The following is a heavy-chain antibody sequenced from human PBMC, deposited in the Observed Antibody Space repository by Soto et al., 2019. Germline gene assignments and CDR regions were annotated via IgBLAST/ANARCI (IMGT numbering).Heavy chain of an antibody. J-gene: IGHJ6*02. CDR2: ISYDGSNK. CDR1: GFTFSSYA. D-gene: IGHD2-2*01. V-gene: IGHV3-30-3*01. Sequence: PGGSLRLSCAASGFTFSSYAMHWVRQAPGKGLEWVAVISYDGSNKYYADSVKGRFTISRDNSKNTLYLQMNSLRAEDTAVYYCARELYCSSTSCAVFYYYGMYVWGQGTTVTVSS. CDR3: ARELYCSSTSCAVFYYYGMYV.